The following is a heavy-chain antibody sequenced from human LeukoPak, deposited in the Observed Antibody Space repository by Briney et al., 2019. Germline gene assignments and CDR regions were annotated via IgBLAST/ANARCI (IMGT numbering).Heavy chain of an antibody. V-gene: IGHV4-34*01. D-gene: IGHD2-2*01. CDR3: ARQAMRTRFFYYYSMDV. CDR2: INHSGST. Sequence: PSETLSLTCAVYGGSFSGYYWSWIRQPPGKGLEWIGEINHSGSTKYNPSLKSRVTISVDTSKNQFSLKLNSVSAADTAVYFCARQAMRTRFFYYYSMDVWGKGTTVTISS. J-gene: IGHJ6*03. CDR1: GGSFSGYY.